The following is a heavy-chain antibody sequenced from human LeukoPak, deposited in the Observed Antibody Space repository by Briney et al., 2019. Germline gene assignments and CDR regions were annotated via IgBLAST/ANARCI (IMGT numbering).Heavy chain of an antibody. CDR3: ARDHRLQLENWFDP. Sequence: SVKVSCKASGYTFTSYGISWVRQAPGQGLEWMGGITPIFGTPKYAQKFQGRVTITADESTSTAYMELSSLRSEDTAMYYCARDHRLQLENWFDPWGQGTLVTVSS. CDR2: ITPIFGTP. J-gene: IGHJ5*02. D-gene: IGHD1-1*01. V-gene: IGHV1-69*13. CDR1: GYTFTSYG.